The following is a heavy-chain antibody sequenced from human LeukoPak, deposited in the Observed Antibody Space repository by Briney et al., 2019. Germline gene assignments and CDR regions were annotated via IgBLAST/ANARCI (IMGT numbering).Heavy chain of an antibody. CDR3: ARTLEGFIVAPINWYLDL. CDR2: IYYSGST. V-gene: IGHV4-30-4*01. D-gene: IGHD5-12*01. CDR1: GFSISSGDYY. Sequence: PSQTLSLTCTVSGFSISSGDYYWIWIRQPPGKGLEWFGYIYYSGSTYYNQSFKSRVNISVEPSKNQFSLKLRSVTAADTAVYYCARTLEGFIVAPINWYLDLWGRGTLVTVSS. J-gene: IGHJ2*01.